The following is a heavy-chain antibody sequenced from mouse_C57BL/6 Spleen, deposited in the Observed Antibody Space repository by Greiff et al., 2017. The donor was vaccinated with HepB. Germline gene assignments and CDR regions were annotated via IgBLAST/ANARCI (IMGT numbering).Heavy chain of an antibody. CDR3: ARGGVGITTVPYYAMDY. J-gene: IGHJ4*01. D-gene: IGHD1-1*01. CDR1: GYTFTSYG. V-gene: IGHV1-81*01. Sequence: VQLQQSGAELARPGASVKLSCKASGYTFTSYGISWVKQRTGQGLEWIGEIYPRSGNTYYNEKFKGKATLTADKSSSTAYMELRSLTSEDSAVYFCARGGVGITTVPYYAMDYWGQGTSVTVSS. CDR2: IYPRSGNT.